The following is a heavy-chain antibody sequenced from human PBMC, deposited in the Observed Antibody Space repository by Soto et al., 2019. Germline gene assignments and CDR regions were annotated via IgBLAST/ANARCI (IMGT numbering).Heavy chain of an antibody. CDR3: ARSNTAMGDYYYYGMDV. CDR2: IYPGDSDT. CDR1: GYSFTSYW. Sequence: LGESLKISCKGSGYSFTSYWIGWVRQMPGKGLEWMGIIYPGDSDTRYSPSFQGQVTISADKSISTAYLQWSSLKASDTAMYYCARSNTAMGDYYYYGMDVWGQGTTVTVSS. V-gene: IGHV5-51*01. J-gene: IGHJ6*02. D-gene: IGHD5-18*01.